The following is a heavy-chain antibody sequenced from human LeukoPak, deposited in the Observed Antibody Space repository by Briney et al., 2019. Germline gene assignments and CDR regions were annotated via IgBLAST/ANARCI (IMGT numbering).Heavy chain of an antibody. D-gene: IGHD3-10*01. Sequence: SETLSLTCAVYGGSFSGYYWSWIRQPPGKGLEWIGEINHSGSTNYNPSLKSRVTISVDTSRNQFSLKLSSVTAADTAVYYCAASSGTNWFDPWGQGTLVTVSS. CDR2: INHSGST. CDR1: GGSFSGYY. V-gene: IGHV4-34*01. CDR3: AASSGTNWFDP. J-gene: IGHJ5*02.